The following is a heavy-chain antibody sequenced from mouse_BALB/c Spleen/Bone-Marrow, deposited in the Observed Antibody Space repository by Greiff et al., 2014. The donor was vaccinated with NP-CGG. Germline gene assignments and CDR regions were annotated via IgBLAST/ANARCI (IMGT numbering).Heavy chain of an antibody. D-gene: IGHD1-2*01. V-gene: IGHV1-9*01. J-gene: IGHJ2*01. CDR2: ILPGSGNT. CDR1: GYTFSTYW. CDR3: ARRLLYYLDY. Sequence: VKLMESGAELMKPGASVKISCKATGYTFSTYWIEWVKQRPGHGLEWIGEILPGSGNTNYNEKFKGKATFTADTSSNTAYMQLSSLTSEDSAVYYCARRLLYYLDYWGQGTTLTVSS.